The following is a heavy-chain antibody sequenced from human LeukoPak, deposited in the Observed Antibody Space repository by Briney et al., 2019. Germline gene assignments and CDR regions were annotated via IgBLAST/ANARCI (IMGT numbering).Heavy chain of an antibody. CDR3: ARSLDWYLDL. D-gene: IGHD3-16*02. Sequence: GGSLRLSCAASGFTFSSYTMNWVRQAPGKGLEWVSSISPSSSNIYYADSVKGRFTISRDNAKNSLYLQMNSLRAEDTAVYYCARSLDWYLDLWGRGTLVTVSS. CDR1: GFTFSSYT. V-gene: IGHV3-21*01. CDR2: ISPSSSNI. J-gene: IGHJ2*01.